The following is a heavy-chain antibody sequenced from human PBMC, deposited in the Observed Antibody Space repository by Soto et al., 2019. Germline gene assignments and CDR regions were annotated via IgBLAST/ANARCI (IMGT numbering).Heavy chain of an antibody. CDR1: GASISRYY. Sequence: PSETLSLTCAVSGASISRYYWTWIRQPPGTGLEWIGEINHSGSTNYNPSLKSRVTISVDTSKNQFSLKLTSVTAADTAVYYCARDKITGLFDYWGQGTLVTVS. V-gene: IGHV4-34*01. CDR2: INHSGST. D-gene: IGHD2-8*02. CDR3: ARDKITGLFDY. J-gene: IGHJ4*02.